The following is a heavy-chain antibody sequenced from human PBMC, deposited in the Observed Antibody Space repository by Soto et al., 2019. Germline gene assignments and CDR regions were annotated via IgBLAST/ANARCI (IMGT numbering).Heavy chain of an antibody. CDR1: GFTFSSYG. J-gene: IGHJ5*02. D-gene: IGHD3-22*01. Sequence: QVQLVESGGGVVQPGRSLRLSCAASGFTFSSYGMHWVRQAPGKGLEWVAVIWYDGSNKYYADSVKGRFTISRDKSKNTLYLQMNSLRAEDTAVYYCARAASIDYYDSSGDQFDPWGQGTLVTVSS. CDR2: IWYDGSNK. V-gene: IGHV3-33*01. CDR3: ARAASIDYYDSSGDQFDP.